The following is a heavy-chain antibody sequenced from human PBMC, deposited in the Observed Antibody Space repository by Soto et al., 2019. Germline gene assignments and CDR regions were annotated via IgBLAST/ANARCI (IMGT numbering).Heavy chain of an antibody. V-gene: IGHV1-3*01. J-gene: IGHJ4*02. D-gene: IGHD5-18*01. CDR1: GYTFTDYA. Sequence: HVELVQSGADVKKPGASVPISCKASGYTFTDYALHWVRQAPGQRLEWMGWMNAGVGNTLYSQKFHGRITITRDTSASTAYMELNSRKSDDTAIYYCARDTGYTFGSLNYWGPGTLVTVSS. CDR2: MNAGVGNT. CDR3: ARDTGYTFGSLNY.